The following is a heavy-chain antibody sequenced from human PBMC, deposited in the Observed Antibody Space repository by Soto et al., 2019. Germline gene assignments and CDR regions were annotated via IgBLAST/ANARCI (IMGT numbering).Heavy chain of an antibody. CDR3: ARGFNSSWYRHYHYYGMDV. Sequence: PSETLSLTCAVYGGSFSGYYWSWIRQPPGKGLEWIGEINHSGSTNYNPSLKSRVTISVDTSKNQFSLKLSSVTAADTAVYYCARGFNSSWYRHYHYYGMDVWGQGTTVTVSS. V-gene: IGHV4-34*01. CDR1: GGSFSGYY. D-gene: IGHD6-13*01. J-gene: IGHJ6*02. CDR2: INHSGST.